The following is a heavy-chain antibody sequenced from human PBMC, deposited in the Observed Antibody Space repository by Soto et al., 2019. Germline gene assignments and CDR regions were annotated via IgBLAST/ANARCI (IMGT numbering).Heavy chain of an antibody. D-gene: IGHD3-3*01. CDR2: ISYDGSNK. CDR1: GFTFSSYA. CDR3: ARXPWSGPLEGYGMDV. V-gene: IGHV3-30-3*01. J-gene: IGHJ6*02. Sequence: PGGSLRLSCAASGFTFSSYAMHWVRQAPGKGLEWVAVISYDGSNKYYADSVKGRFTISRDNSKNTLYLQMNSLRAEDTAVYYCARXPWSGPLEGYGMDVWGQGTTVTVSS.